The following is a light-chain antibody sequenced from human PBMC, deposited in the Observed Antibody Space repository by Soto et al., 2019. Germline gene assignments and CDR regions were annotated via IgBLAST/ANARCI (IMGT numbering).Light chain of an antibody. J-gene: IGKJ1*01. CDR3: HQYYGTPPT. CDR2: WTS. V-gene: IGKV4-1*01. Sequence: DIVMTQSPDSLAVSLGERATINCKSSQSVLFSSNNKNYLAWYQQKPGQPPKLLIYWTSTRESGVPDRFTGSGSGKDFTLTISSLQAEDVAVYYCHQYYGTPPTFGQGTKVEIK. CDR1: QSVLFSSNNKNY.